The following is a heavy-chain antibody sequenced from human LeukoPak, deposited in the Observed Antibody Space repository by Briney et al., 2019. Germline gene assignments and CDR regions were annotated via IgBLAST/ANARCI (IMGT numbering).Heavy chain of an antibody. CDR1: GFTFSSYA. V-gene: IGHV3-23*01. J-gene: IGHJ3*02. Sequence: PGGSLRLSCAASGFTFSSYAMSWVRQAPGKGLEWVSSISGSGGSTYYADSVEGRFTISRDNSKSTLYLQMNSLRAEDTAVYYCAKSSYDSSGGTGDAFDIWGQGTMVTVSS. CDR3: AKSSYDSSGGTGDAFDI. CDR2: ISGSGGST. D-gene: IGHD3-22*01.